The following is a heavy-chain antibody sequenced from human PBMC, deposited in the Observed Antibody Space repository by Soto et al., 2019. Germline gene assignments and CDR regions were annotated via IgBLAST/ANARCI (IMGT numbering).Heavy chain of an antibody. Sequence: QVQLVESGGGVVQPGRSLRLSCAASGFTFSSYGMHWVRQAPGKGLEWVAVISYDGSNKYYADSVKGRFTISRDNSKNTLYLQMNSLRAEDTVVYYCAKAELLWFGELPYEAAFDIWGQGTMVTVSS. D-gene: IGHD3-10*01. CDR2: ISYDGSNK. J-gene: IGHJ3*02. CDR1: GFTFSSYG. V-gene: IGHV3-30*18. CDR3: AKAELLWFGELPYEAAFDI.